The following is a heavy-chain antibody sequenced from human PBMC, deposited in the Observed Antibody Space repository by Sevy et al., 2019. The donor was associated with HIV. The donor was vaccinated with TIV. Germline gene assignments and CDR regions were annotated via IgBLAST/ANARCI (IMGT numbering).Heavy chain of an antibody. CDR1: GGSISSYY. CDR2: IYYSGST. V-gene: IGHV4-59*01. D-gene: IGHD3-10*01. J-gene: IGHJ6*02. Sequence: SETLSLTCTVSGGSISSYYWSWIRQPPGKGLEWIGNIYYSGSTNYTPSPKSRVFISVDTSKNHYSLKLSSVTAADTAVYYCAGEGNYYGSGSHDHDGMDVWGQGTTVTVSS. CDR3: AGEGNYYGSGSHDHDGMDV.